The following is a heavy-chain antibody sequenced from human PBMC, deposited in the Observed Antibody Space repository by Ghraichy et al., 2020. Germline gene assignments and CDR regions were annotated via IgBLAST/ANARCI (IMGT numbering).Heavy chain of an antibody. CDR1: GFTFSSYS. J-gene: IGHJ4*02. D-gene: IGHD2-2*01. Sequence: GGSLRLSCAASGFTFSSYSMNWVRQAPGKGLEWVSYISSSSSTIYYADSVKGRFTISRDNAKNSLYLQMNSLRAEDTAVYYCARDGPVVPAAASFDYWGQGTLVTVSS. CDR3: ARDGPVVPAAASFDY. CDR2: ISSSSSTI. V-gene: IGHV3-48*01.